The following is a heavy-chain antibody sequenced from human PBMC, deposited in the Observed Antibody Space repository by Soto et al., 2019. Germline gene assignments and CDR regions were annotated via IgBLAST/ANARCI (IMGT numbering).Heavy chain of an antibody. CDR3: ARAPNWGGAPIGFDI. CDR2: ISYDGSNK. J-gene: IGHJ3*02. V-gene: IGHV3-30*04. Sequence: GGSLRLSCAASGFTFSSYAMHWVRQAPGKGLEWVAVISYDGSNKYYADSVKGRFTISRDNSKNTLYLQMNSLRAEDTAVYYCARAPNWGGAPIGFDIWGQGTMVTVSS. CDR1: GFTFSSYA. D-gene: IGHD7-27*01.